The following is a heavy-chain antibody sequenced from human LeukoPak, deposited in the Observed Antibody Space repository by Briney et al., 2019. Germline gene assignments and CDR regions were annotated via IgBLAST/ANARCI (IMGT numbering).Heavy chain of an antibody. D-gene: IGHD3-22*01. Sequence: GGSLRLSCAASGFTFSSYAMNWVRQAPGKGLEWVSVISGSGGSTYYADSVKGRFTISRDNSKNTLYLQMNSLRAEDTAVYYCAKGPYYYDSSAYHYGAFDIWGQGTMVTVSS. CDR1: GFTFSSYA. J-gene: IGHJ3*02. CDR3: AKGPYYYDSSAYHYGAFDI. CDR2: ISGSGGST. V-gene: IGHV3-23*01.